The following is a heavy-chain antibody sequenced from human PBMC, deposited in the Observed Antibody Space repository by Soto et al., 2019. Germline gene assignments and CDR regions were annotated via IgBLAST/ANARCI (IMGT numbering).Heavy chain of an antibody. J-gene: IGHJ4*02. CDR3: ARHFSSGWSDY. D-gene: IGHD6-19*01. CDR2: IYYSRGT. Sequence: PSETLSLTCTVSGASISSYYWSWIRQPPGKGLEWIGYIYYSRGTNYNPSLKSRVTISVDTSKNQFSLNLSSVTAADTAVYYCARHFSSGWSDYWGQGTLVTVSS. CDR1: GASISSYY. V-gene: IGHV4-59*08.